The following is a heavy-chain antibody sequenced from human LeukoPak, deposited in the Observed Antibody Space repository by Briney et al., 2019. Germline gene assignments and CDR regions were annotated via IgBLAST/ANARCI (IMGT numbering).Heavy chain of an antibody. CDR1: GFIFSTST. V-gene: IGHV3-30*04. CDR3: ARAYGGNDLCDY. Sequence: GGSLRLSCAASGFIFSTSTMHWVRQTPGKGLEWVTVISYDGNNRYYADSVKGRFTISRDNSKNTLYLQMNSLRAEDTAVYCCARAYGGNDLCDYWGQGTLVTVSS. CDR2: ISYDGNNR. J-gene: IGHJ4*02. D-gene: IGHD4-23*01.